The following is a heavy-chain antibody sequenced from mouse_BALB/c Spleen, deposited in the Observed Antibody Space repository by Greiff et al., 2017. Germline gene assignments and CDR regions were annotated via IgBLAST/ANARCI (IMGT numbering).Heavy chain of an antibody. V-gene: IGHV3-8*02. CDR1: GDSITSGY. D-gene: IGHD2-3*01. CDR3: ARYSGGYYGYWYFDV. Sequence: EVKLQESGPSLVKPSQTLSLTCSVTGDSITSGYWNWIRKFPGNKLEYMGYISYSGSTYYNPSLKSRISITRDTSKNQYYLQLNSVTTEDTATYYCARYSGGYYGYWYFDVWGAGTTVTVSS. J-gene: IGHJ1*01. CDR2: ISYSGST.